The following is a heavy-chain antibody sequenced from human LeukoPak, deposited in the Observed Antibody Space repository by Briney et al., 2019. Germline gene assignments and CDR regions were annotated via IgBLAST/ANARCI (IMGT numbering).Heavy chain of an antibody. CDR3: ARVDGPGPETLDY. Sequence: SQTLSLTCTVSGGSISSGNYYWSWIRQPPGKGLEWIGYIHYTGSTYYNPSLKSRVTTSVDTSKNQFSLKLTSVTAADTAVYYCARVDGPGPETLDYWGQGTLVTVSS. J-gene: IGHJ4*02. CDR1: GGSISSGNYY. CDR2: IHYTGST. D-gene: IGHD5-24*01. V-gene: IGHV4-30-4*01.